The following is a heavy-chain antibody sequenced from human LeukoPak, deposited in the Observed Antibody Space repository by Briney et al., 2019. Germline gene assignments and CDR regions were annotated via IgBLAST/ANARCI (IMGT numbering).Heavy chain of an antibody. CDR1: GFTFSSYG. D-gene: IGHD3-22*01. J-gene: IGHJ1*01. CDR3: AKRVFYDSSGYAPLFQH. Sequence: GGSLRLSCAASGFTFSSYGMHWVRQAPGKGLERVAVISYDGSNKYYADSVKGRFTISRDNSKNTLYLQMNSLRAEDTAVYYCAKRVFYDSSGYAPLFQHWGQGTLVTVSP. CDR2: ISYDGSNK. V-gene: IGHV3-30*18.